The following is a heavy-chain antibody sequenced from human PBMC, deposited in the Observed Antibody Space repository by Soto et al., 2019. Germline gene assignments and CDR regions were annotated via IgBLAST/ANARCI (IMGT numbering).Heavy chain of an antibody. D-gene: IGHD3-22*01. CDR3: AAEGYYDSSGYLWGMDV. CDR1: GFTFTSSA. CDR2: IVVGSGNT. J-gene: IGHJ6*02. V-gene: IGHV1-58*01. Sequence: GASVKVSCKASGFTFTSSAVQRVRQARGQRLEWIGWIVVGSGNTNYAQKFQERVTITRDKSTSTAYMELSSLRSEDTAVYYCAAEGYYDSSGYLWGMDVWGQGTTVTVSS.